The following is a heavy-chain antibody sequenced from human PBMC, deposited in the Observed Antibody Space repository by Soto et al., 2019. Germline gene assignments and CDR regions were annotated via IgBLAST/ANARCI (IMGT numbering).Heavy chain of an antibody. CDR2: NSALNGKT. CDR1: GFTFNTHG. Sequence: QGYLVQSGAEVKRPGASVRVSCKTSGFTFNTHGFSWVRQAPGQGPEWMGWNSALNGKTFYAHNFQDRVIMTTDTSSSTAYMELRGLKSDDTAVYYCAAATSIALGFRYLGQGTLVTVSS. CDR3: AAATSIALGFRY. J-gene: IGHJ4*02. V-gene: IGHV1-18*01. D-gene: IGHD1-26*01.